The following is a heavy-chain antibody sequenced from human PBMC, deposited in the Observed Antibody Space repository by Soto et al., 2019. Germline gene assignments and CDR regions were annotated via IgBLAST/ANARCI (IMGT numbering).Heavy chain of an antibody. CDR3: ARDSSGYYYERYFQH. D-gene: IGHD3-22*01. V-gene: IGHV4-30-4*01. Sequence: SETLSLTCTVSGGSISSGDYYWSWIRQPPGKGLEWIGYIYYSGSTYYNPSLKSRVTISVDTSKNQFSLRLSSVTAADTAVYYCARDSSGYYYERYFQHWGQGTLVTVS. CDR2: IYYSGST. J-gene: IGHJ1*01. CDR1: GGSISSGDYY.